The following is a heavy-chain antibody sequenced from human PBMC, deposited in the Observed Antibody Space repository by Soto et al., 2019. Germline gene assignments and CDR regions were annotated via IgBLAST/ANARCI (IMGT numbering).Heavy chain of an antibody. CDR2: IYYSGST. CDR1: GGSISSYY. Sequence: QVQLQESGPGLVKPSETLSLTCTVSGGSISSYYWSWIRQPPGKGLEWIGYIYYSGSTNYNPSLKSRVTISVDTSKNQFSLKLSSVTAADTDVYYCAREIRYGSGSSYYYYYYYMDVWGKGTTVTVSS. V-gene: IGHV4-59*01. D-gene: IGHD3-10*01. J-gene: IGHJ6*03. CDR3: AREIRYGSGSSYYYYYYYMDV.